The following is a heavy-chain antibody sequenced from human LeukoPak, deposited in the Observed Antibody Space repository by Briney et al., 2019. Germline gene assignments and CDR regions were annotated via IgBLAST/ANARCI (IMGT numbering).Heavy chain of an antibody. J-gene: IGHJ6*02. Sequence: SETLSLTCTVSGGSISSSSYYWGWIRQPPGKGLEWIGSIYYSGSTYYNPSLKSRVTISVDTSKNQFSLKLSSVTAADTAVYYCATHIVVVTAIPLDYYGMDVWGQGTTVTVSS. CDR2: IYYSGST. V-gene: IGHV4-39*01. CDR1: GGSISSSSYY. CDR3: ATHIVVVTAIPLDYYGMDV. D-gene: IGHD2-21*02.